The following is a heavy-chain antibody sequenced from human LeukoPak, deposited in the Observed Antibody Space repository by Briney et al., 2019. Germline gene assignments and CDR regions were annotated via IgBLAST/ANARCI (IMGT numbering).Heavy chain of an antibody. Sequence: PGGSLRLSCAASGFTFSNYAMSWVRQAPGKGLEWVSGISNSGGGTFYADSVKGRFTISRDNSKNTLYLQVSSLRVEDTAVYHCARDNWNDVSGAVDIWGQGTMVPGSS. J-gene: IGHJ3*02. D-gene: IGHD1-1*01. CDR3: ARDNWNDVSGAVDI. V-gene: IGHV3-23*01. CDR2: ISNSGGGT. CDR1: GFTFSNYA.